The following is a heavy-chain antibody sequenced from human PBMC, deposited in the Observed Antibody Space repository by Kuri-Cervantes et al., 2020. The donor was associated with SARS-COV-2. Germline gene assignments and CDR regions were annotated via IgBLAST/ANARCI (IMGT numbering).Heavy chain of an antibody. Sequence: GSLRLSCTVSGGSVSSNSYYWGWVRQPPGWGREWIGSMYYSGNTFYNPSLKSRVTISADTSKNQFSLKLSSVTAADTAVYYCARPGGFLDVWGKGTTVTVSS. CDR3: ARPGGFLDV. V-gene: IGHV4-39*07. D-gene: IGHD4-23*01. CDR1: GGSVSSNSYY. CDR2: MYYSGNT. J-gene: IGHJ6*04.